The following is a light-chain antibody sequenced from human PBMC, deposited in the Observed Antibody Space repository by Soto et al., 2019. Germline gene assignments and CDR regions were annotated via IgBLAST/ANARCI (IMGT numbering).Light chain of an antibody. Sequence: DIQMTQSPSTLSGSVGDRVTITCRASQTISSWLAWYQQKSGKAPKLLIYKASTLKSGVPSRFSGSGSGTEFTLTISSLQPDDFATYYCQHYNSYSEAFGQGTKVDIK. CDR3: QHYNSYSEA. CDR1: QTISSW. V-gene: IGKV1-5*03. CDR2: KAS. J-gene: IGKJ1*01.